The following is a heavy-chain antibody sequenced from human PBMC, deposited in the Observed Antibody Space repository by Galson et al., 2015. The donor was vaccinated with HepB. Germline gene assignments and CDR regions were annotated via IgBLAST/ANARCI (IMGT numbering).Heavy chain of an antibody. J-gene: IGHJ4*02. Sequence: SLRLSCAASGFTFSTYSMHWVRQAPGKGLEWVAFISFDGRNKYYADSVKGRFTISRDTSKSTLFLQMNSLRTEDTAVYFCARDLERWSVLDHWGQGTLVTVS. CDR3: ARDLERWSVLDH. CDR1: GFTFSTYS. V-gene: IGHV3-30*04. CDR2: ISFDGRNK. D-gene: IGHD4-23*01.